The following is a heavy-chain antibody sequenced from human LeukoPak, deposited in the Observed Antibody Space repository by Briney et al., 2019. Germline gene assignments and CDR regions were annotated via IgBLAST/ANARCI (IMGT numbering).Heavy chain of an antibody. CDR1: GYSFTSYW. V-gene: IGHV5-10-1*01. CDR2: IDPSDSYT. D-gene: IGHD7-27*01. J-gene: IGHJ4*02. Sequence: GESLRISCKGSGYSFTSYWISWVRQTPGKGLEWMGRIDPSDSYTNYSPSFQGHVTISADKSISTAYLQWSSLKASDTAMYYCARLTGLNWGSQAVVITYFDYWGQGTLVTVSS. CDR3: ARLTGLNWGSQAVVITYFDY.